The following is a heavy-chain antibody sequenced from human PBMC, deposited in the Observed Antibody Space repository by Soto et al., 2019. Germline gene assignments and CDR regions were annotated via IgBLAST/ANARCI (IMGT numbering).Heavy chain of an antibody. CDR2: IYWDDDK. J-gene: IGHJ4*02. Sequence: QITLKESGPTLVKPTQTLTLTCTFSGFSLSTRGMGVGWMRQPPGKALEWLALIYWDDDKRYRPSLKSRLIVTKGTSENHVVLTMANMDPVDTATYYCARYSTTYQTDYWGQGTLVTVSS. V-gene: IGHV2-5*02. CDR1: GFSLSTRGMG. D-gene: IGHD6-13*01. CDR3: ARYSTTYQTDY.